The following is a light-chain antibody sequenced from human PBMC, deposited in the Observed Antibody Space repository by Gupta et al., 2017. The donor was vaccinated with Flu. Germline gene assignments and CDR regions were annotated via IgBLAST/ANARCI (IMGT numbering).Light chain of an antibody. CDR2: GSN. Sequence: VTTSCSGSSSTIGNNAVNCYQQIPETAPNLLIYGSNQRRSGGPDRFSGSKSGTSAALAISGLQSEDEVAYYCDAWDDSRNGHYVFGTGTKVTDL. J-gene: IGLJ1*01. CDR3: DAWDDSRNGHYV. V-gene: IGLV1-44*01. CDR1: SSTIGNNA.